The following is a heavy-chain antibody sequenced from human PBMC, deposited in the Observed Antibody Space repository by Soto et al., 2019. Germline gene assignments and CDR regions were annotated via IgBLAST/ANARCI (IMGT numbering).Heavy chain of an antibody. CDR2: INPSGGST. J-gene: IGHJ3*02. V-gene: IGHV1-46*03. CDR3: SRCGPIPTRLDSSGYYYVSVLGAFDI. D-gene: IGHD3-22*01. CDR1: GYTFTSYY. Sequence: ASVKVSCKSSGYTFTSYYMHWVRQAPGQGLEWMGIINPSGGSTSYAQKFQGRVTMTRDTSTSTVYMELSSLRSEDTAVYYCSRCGPIPTRLDSSGYYYVSVLGAFDIWGQGTMVTVSS.